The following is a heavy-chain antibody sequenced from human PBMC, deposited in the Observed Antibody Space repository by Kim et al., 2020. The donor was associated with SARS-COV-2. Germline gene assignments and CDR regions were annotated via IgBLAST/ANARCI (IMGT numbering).Heavy chain of an antibody. V-gene: IGHV3-15*01. Sequence: DYAAPVKGRFTISRDDSKNTLYLQMNSLKTEDTAVYYCTTGYGSGSFFDYWGQGTLVTVSS. CDR3: TTGYGSGSFFDY. D-gene: IGHD3-10*01. J-gene: IGHJ4*02.